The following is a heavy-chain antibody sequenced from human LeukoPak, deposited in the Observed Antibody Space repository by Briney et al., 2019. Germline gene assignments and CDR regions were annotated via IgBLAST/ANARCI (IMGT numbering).Heavy chain of an antibody. Sequence: GGSLRLSCAASGFTFSSYGMHWVRQAPGKGLEWVAVIWYDGSNKYYADSVKGRFTISRDNSKNTLYLQMNSLRAEDTAVYYCARGGGSSSWYGNDYWGQGTLVTVSS. D-gene: IGHD6-13*01. CDR1: GFTFSSYG. V-gene: IGHV3-33*01. CDR3: ARGGGSSSWYGNDY. J-gene: IGHJ4*02. CDR2: IWYDGSNK.